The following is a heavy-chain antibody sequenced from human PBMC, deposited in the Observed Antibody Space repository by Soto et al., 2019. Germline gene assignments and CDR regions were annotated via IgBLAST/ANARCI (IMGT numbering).Heavy chain of an antibody. CDR2: IYYSGRT. D-gene: IGHD6-13*01. Sequence: PSETLSLTCTVSGGSISSYYWSWIRQPPGKGLELIGYIYYSGRTKNNPSLKSRVTISVDTSKNQFSMKLSSVTAADTAVYYCARHGYSSGMDVWGQGTTVTVYS. J-gene: IGHJ6*02. CDR3: ARHGYSSGMDV. CDR1: GGSISSYY. V-gene: IGHV4-59*01.